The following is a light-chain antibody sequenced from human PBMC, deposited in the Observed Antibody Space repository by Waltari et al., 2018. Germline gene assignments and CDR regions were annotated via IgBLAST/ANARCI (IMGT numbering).Light chain of an antibody. J-gene: IGLJ7*01. CDR3: GTWDSSLSGAV. Sequence: QSVLTQPPSVSAAPGQRVTISCSGGSSNIGNNYVSWYRQFPGTAPKRLSYEDSGRPSGIPGRFSGATAGTSATLDITGRHAGDEADYYCGTWDSSLSGAVFGGGTHLTVL. CDR2: EDS. CDR1: SSNIGNNY. V-gene: IGLV1-51*02.